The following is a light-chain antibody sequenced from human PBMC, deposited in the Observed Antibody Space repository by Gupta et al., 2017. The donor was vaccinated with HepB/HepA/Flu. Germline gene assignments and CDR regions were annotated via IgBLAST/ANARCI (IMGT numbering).Light chain of an antibody. J-gene: IGLJ1*01. CDR3: QAWDSSTGMV. CDR2: QDS. CDR1: KLGDKY. Sequence: SYELTRPPSVSVSPGQTASITCSGDKLGDKYACWYQQKPGQSPVLVIYQDSKRPSGIPERFSGSNTGNTATLTISGTQAMDEADYYCQAWDSSTGMVFGTGTKVTVL. V-gene: IGLV3-1*01.